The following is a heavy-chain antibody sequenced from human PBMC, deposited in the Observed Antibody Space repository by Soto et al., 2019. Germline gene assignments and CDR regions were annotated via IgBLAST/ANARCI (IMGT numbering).Heavy chain of an antibody. D-gene: IGHD2-21*02. V-gene: IGHV1-69*04. J-gene: IGHJ2*01. CDR2: VIPVLTMT. CDR3: ARDLRECGGYRWGGGSDL. Sequence: QVHLVQSGAEVKKPGSSVKVSCKASGGSLNSYTISWVRQAPGQGLEWLGRVIPVLTMTNYAQKFQDRVTISADKPTHTAYMEPRSLKPGDTAVYYRARDLRECGGYRWGGGSDLWGRGTLVIVSS. CDR1: GGSLNSYT.